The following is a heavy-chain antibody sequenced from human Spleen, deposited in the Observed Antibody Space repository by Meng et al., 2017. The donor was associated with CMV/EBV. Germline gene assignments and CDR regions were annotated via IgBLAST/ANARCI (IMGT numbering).Heavy chain of an antibody. CDR3: ARGDYDFHP. J-gene: IGHJ5*02. D-gene: IGHD3-3*01. Sequence: ASVKVSCKASGYTFTRNGISWVRQAPGQGLEWMGWISTYNGNTKNAQKFQGRVTLTTDTSTSTAYMELTNLRSDDTAAYYCARGDYDFHPWGQGTLVTVSS. CDR2: ISTYNGNT. V-gene: IGHV1-18*01. CDR1: GYTFTRNG.